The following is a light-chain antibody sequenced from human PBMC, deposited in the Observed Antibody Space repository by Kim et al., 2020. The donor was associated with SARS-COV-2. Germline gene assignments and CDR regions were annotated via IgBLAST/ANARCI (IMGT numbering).Light chain of an antibody. CDR2: YDI. J-gene: IGLJ3*02. V-gene: IGLV3-21*04. CDR3: RLWTSTSCSVV. Sequence: SYELTQPPSVSVAPGKTARITCGGNNIGGNSVHGYQQKPGHAPLLFIYYDIGRPSGIPKRFSGPTSGKTPTRTITRLKPGNESDYTFRLWTSTSCSVVFG. CDR1: NIGGNS.